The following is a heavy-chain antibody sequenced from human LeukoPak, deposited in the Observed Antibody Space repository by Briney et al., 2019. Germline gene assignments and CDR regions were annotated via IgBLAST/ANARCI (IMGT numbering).Heavy chain of an antibody. CDR3: ARGRPPYYFDY. CDR1: GFPVSSNY. Sequence: GGSLRLSCTASGFPVSSNYMTWVRQAPGKGLEWVSVIYTGGNTDHADSVQGRFALSRDNSKNTLYLHMNSLRVEDTAVYYCARGRPPYYFDYWGQGTLVTVSS. V-gene: IGHV3-53*01. J-gene: IGHJ4*02. CDR2: IYTGGNT.